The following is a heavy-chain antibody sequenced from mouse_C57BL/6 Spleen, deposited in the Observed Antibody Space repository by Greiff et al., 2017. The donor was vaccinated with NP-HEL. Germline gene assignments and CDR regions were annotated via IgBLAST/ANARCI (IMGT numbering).Heavy chain of an antibody. CDR3: ARSGGIYYDYDGDAMGY. Sequence: QVQLQQPGAELVKPGASVKLSCKASGYTFTSYWMNWVKQRPGRGLEWIGRIDPNSGGTKYNEKLKSKAKLTVDKPSSTAYMQLSSLTSEDSAVYYCARSGGIYYDYDGDAMGYWGQGTSVTVSS. CDR2: IDPNSGGT. CDR1: GYTFTSYW. V-gene: IGHV1-72*01. D-gene: IGHD2-4*01. J-gene: IGHJ4*01.